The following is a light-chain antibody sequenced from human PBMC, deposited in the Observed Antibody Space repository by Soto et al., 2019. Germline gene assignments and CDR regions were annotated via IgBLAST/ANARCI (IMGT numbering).Light chain of an antibody. CDR3: QQYNNWPPWT. Sequence: EVVLTQSPDTLSVSPGERATLSCRAIQSVSSNLAWYQQKPGQAPRLLIYGASTRPTGIPARFSGSGTGTEFTLTISILQSEDFAVYYCQQYNNWPPWTFGQGTKVDIK. CDR2: GAS. V-gene: IGKV3-15*01. J-gene: IGKJ1*01. CDR1: QSVSSN.